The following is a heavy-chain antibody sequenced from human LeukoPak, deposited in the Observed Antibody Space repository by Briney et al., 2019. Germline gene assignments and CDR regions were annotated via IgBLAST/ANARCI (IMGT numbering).Heavy chain of an antibody. CDR3: VTTWGALYWYFDL. Sequence: PGGSLRLSCAGSGFTFSTYSMNWVRQAPGKGLEWVSSITSSNNYIYYADSMKGRFTISRDNAKNSLYLQMNSLRAEDTAVYYCVTTWGALYWYFDLWGRGALVTVSS. J-gene: IGHJ2*01. V-gene: IGHV3-21*01. D-gene: IGHD1-26*01. CDR1: GFTFSTYS. CDR2: ITSSNNYI.